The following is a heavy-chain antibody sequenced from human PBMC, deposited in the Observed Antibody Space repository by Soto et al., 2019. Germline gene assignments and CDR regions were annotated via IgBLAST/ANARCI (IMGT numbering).Heavy chain of an antibody. J-gene: IGHJ6*02. D-gene: IGHD6-6*01. Sequence: SVKVSCKASGGTFSSYAISWVRQAPGQGLEWMGGIIPIFGTANYAQKFQGRVTITADKSTSTAYMELSSLRSEDTAVYYCARASQQLVRSYYYGMDVWGQGTTVTSP. CDR3: ARASQQLVRSYYYGMDV. V-gene: IGHV1-69*06. CDR1: GGTFSSYA. CDR2: IIPIFGTA.